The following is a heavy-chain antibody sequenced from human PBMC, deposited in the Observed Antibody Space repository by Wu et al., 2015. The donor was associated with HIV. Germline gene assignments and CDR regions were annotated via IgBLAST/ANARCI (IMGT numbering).Heavy chain of an antibody. D-gene: IGHD5-24*01. Sequence: QVHLVQSGAEVKKPGSSVKVSCKASGGTFSTYTVSWVRQAPGQGLEWMGGIIPSFDSTNSARKFQGRLTITTDESTTTAYMELSSLRSEDTAVYYCEGRDGYNGAAYWGQGTLVTVSS. J-gene: IGHJ4*02. CDR3: EGRDGYNGAAY. CDR1: GGTFSTYT. CDR2: IIPSFDST. V-gene: IGHV1-69*05.